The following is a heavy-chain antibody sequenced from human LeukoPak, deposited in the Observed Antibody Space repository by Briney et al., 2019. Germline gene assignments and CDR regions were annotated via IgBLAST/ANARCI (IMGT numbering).Heavy chain of an antibody. J-gene: IGHJ4*02. D-gene: IGHD6-13*01. CDR2: ISGSGGST. CDR1: GFTFSSHA. V-gene: IGHV3-23*01. CDR3: AKDRVYSSSWYGGLDY. Sequence: GGSLRLSCAASGFTFSSHAMSWVRQAPGKGLEWVSGISGSGGSTYYAGSVKGRFTISRDKSKNTLHLQMDSLRAEDTAVYYCAKDRVYSSSWYGGLDYWGQGTLVTVSS.